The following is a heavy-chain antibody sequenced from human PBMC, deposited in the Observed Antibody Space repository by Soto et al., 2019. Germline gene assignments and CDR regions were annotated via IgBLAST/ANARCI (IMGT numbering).Heavy chain of an antibody. CDR3: AKDPAAGTYYYYYYGMDV. D-gene: IGHD6-13*01. CDR2: ISGSGGST. J-gene: IGHJ6*02. Sequence: GGSLRLSCAASGFTFSSYAMSWVRQAPGKGLEWVSAISGSGGSTYYADSVKGRFTISRDNSKNTLYLQMNSLRAEDTAVYYCAKDPAAGTYYYYYYGMDVWGQGTTVTVSS. CDR1: GFTFSSYA. V-gene: IGHV3-23*01.